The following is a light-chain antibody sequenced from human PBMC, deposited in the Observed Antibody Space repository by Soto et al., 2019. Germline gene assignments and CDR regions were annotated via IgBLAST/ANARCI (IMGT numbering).Light chain of an antibody. V-gene: IGLV1-40*01. CDR1: SSNIGAGYD. CDR3: QSYDSRLSAYV. J-gene: IGLJ1*01. Sequence: QLVLTQPPSVSGAPGQRVTISCTGSSSNIGAGYDVHWYQQLPGTAPKLLISGNSNRPSGVPDRFSGSKSGTSASLAITGLQAEDEADYYCQSYDSRLSAYVFGIGTKLTVL. CDR2: GNS.